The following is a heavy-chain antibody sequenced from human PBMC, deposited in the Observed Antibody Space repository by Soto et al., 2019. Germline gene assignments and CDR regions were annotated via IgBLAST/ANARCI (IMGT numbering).Heavy chain of an antibody. D-gene: IGHD2-2*01. CDR2: IIPIFGTA. CDR3: ARPSYCSSTSCGTNLYYYYGMDV. CDR1: GGTFSSYA. V-gene: IGHV1-69*13. Sequence: SVEFSCKASGGTFSSYAISWVRQAPGQGLEWMGGIIPIFGTANYAQKFQGRVMITADESTSTAYMELSSLRSEDTAVYYCARPSYCSSTSCGTNLYYYYGMDVWGQGTTVTVSS. J-gene: IGHJ6*02.